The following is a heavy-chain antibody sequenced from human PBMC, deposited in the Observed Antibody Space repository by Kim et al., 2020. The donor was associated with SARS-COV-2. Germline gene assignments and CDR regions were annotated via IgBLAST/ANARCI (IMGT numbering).Heavy chain of an antibody. Sequence: SETLSLTCTVSGYSISSGYYWGWIRQPPGKGLEWIGSIYHSGSTYYNPSLKSRVTISVDTSKNQFSLKLSSVTAADTAVYYCARDQSGYRGDYWGQGTLV. CDR1: GYSISSGYY. J-gene: IGHJ4*02. V-gene: IGHV4-38-2*02. CDR2: IYHSGST. CDR3: ARDQSGYRGDY. D-gene: IGHD5-18*01.